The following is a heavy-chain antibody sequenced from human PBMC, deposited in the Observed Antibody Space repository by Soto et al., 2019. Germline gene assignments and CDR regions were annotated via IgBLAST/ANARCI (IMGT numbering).Heavy chain of an antibody. CDR2: INHSGST. J-gene: IGHJ4*02. CDR3: ASGGEGSIAVAG. D-gene: IGHD6-19*01. Sequence: SETLSLTCAVYGGSFSGYYRSWIRQPPGKGLEWIGEINHSGSTNYNPSLKSRVTISVDTSKNQFSLKLNSVSAADTAVYYCASGGEGSIAVAGWGQGTLVTVSS. CDR1: GGSFSGYY. V-gene: IGHV4-34*01.